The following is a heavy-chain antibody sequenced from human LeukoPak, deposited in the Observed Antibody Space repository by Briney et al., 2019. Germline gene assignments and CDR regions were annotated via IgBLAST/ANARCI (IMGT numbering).Heavy chain of an antibody. J-gene: IGHJ4*02. Sequence: GGSLRLSCAASGFTFSSYSMNWVRQAPGKGLEWVSSISSSSSYIYYADSVKGRFTISRDNAKNSLYQQMNSLRAEDTAVYYCAGSYGGNTIDYWGQGTLVTVSS. CDR2: ISSSSSYI. D-gene: IGHD4-23*01. CDR1: GFTFSSYS. CDR3: AGSYGGNTIDY. V-gene: IGHV3-21*01.